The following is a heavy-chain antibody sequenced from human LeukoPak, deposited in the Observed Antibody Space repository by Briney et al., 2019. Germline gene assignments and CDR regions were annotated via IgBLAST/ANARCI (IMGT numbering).Heavy chain of an antibody. CDR2: ISSSSSTI. CDR3: ARSYSSSWYAAFDI. Sequence: PWGSLRLSCAASGFTFSSYCMNWVRQAPGKGLEWVSYISSSSSTIYYADSVKGRFTISRDNAKNSLYLQMNSLRAEDTAVYYCARSYSSSWYAAFDIWGQGTMVTVSS. J-gene: IGHJ3*02. D-gene: IGHD6-13*01. CDR1: GFTFSSYC. V-gene: IGHV3-48*01.